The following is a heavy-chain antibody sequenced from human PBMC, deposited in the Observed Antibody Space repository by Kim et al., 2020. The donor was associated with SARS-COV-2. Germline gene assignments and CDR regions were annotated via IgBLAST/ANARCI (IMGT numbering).Heavy chain of an antibody. J-gene: IGHJ6*02. D-gene: IGHD6-6*01. CDR1: GFTFSSYG. V-gene: IGHV3-30*18. Sequence: GGSLRLSCAASGFTFSSYGMHWVRQAPGKGLEWVAVISYDGSNKYYADSVKGRFTISRDNSKNTLYLQMNSLRAEDTAVYYCAKDSSIAARYYYGMDVWGQGTTVTVSS. CDR3: AKDSSIAARYYYGMDV. CDR2: ISYDGSNK.